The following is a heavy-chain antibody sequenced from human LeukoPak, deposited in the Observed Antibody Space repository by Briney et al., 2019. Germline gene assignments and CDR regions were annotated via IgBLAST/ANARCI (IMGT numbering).Heavy chain of an antibody. CDR2: IYSSGSTK. CDR1: GFTFRSSE. Sequence: GGSLRLSCAASGFTFRSSEMNWFRQAPGKGLEWVAYIYSSGSTKSYAVSVKGRFTISRDNTTDSLYLRMNSLRAKDMAFYYCATFAHGGQGILVIVPS. CDR3: ATFAH. V-gene: IGHV3-48*03. J-gene: IGHJ4*02.